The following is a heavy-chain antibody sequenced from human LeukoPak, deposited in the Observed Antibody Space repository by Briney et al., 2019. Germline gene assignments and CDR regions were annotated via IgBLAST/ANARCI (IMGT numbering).Heavy chain of an antibody. D-gene: IGHD6-19*01. V-gene: IGHV3-48*04. Sequence: GGSLRLSCAASGFTFSSYWMSWVRQAPGKGLEWVSYISSSGSTIYYADSVKGRFTISRDNAKNSLYLQMNSLRAEDTAVYYCATGYSSGWYLIDYWGQGTLVTVSS. CDR1: GFTFSSYW. CDR2: ISSSGSTI. CDR3: ATGYSSGWYLIDY. J-gene: IGHJ4*02.